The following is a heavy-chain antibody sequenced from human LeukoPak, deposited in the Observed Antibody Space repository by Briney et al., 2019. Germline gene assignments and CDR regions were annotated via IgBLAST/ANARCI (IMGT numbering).Heavy chain of an antibody. Sequence: SETLSLTCAVYGGSFSGYYWSWIRQPPGKGLEWIGEINHSGSTNYNPSLKSRVTISVDTSKNQFSLKLSSVTAADTAVYYCARGTRIAVAGFDYWGPGTLVTVSS. CDR2: INHSGST. CDR3: ARGTRIAVAGFDY. CDR1: GGSFSGYY. J-gene: IGHJ4*02. V-gene: IGHV4-34*01. D-gene: IGHD6-19*01.